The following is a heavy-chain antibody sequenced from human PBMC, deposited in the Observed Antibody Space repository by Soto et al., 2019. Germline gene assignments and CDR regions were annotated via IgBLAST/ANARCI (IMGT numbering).Heavy chain of an antibody. CDR2: IYHSVST. Sequence: TLSLTCAVSGVSISSSNWWSWVRQPPGKGLEWIGEIYHSVSTNYNPSLKSRVTISIDKSKNQLSLKLSSVTAADTAVYYRARRPQIEGVVAAIYYYGMDVWGQGTTVTVSS. J-gene: IGHJ6*02. CDR3: ARRPQIEGVVAAIYYYGMDV. D-gene: IGHD2-2*01. CDR1: GVSISSSNW. V-gene: IGHV4-4*02.